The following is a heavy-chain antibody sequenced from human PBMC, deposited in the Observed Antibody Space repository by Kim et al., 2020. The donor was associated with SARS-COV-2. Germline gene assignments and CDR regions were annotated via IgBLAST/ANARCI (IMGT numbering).Heavy chain of an antibody. Sequence: GGSLRLSCAASGFTFSSYAMSWVRQAPGKGLEWVSAISGSGGSTYYADSVKGRFTISRDNSKNTLYLQMNSLRAEDTAVYYCAKDLRLMTTVSRIDYWGQGTLVTASS. D-gene: IGHD4-17*01. V-gene: IGHV3-23*01. CDR2: ISGSGGST. CDR3: AKDLRLMTTVSRIDY. J-gene: IGHJ4*02. CDR1: GFTFSSYA.